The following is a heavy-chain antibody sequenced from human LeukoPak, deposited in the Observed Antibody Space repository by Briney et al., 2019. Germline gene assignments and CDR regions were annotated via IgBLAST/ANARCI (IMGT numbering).Heavy chain of an antibody. D-gene: IGHD6-13*01. J-gene: IGHJ6*02. V-gene: IGHV3-49*03. Sequence: GGSLRLSCTASGFTFGDYAMSWFRQAPGKGLEWVGFIRSKAYGGTTEYAASVKGRFTISRDDSKSIAYLQMNSLKTEDTAVYYCARVGQLGFYYYYGMDVWGQGTTVTVSS. CDR1: GFTFGDYA. CDR3: ARVGQLGFYYYYGMDV. CDR2: IRSKAYGGTT.